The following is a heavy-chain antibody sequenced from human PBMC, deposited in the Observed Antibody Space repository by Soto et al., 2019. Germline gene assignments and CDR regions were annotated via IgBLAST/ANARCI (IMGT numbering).Heavy chain of an antibody. J-gene: IGHJ5*02. CDR3: ARAKGGNFFFWFDP. V-gene: IGHV1-18*01. CDR1: GYTFTSYG. Sequence: AASVKVSCKASGYTFTSYGISWVRQAPGQGLEWMGWISAYNGNTNYAQKLQGRVTMTTDTSTSTAYMELRSLRSDDTAVYYCARAKGGNFFFWFDPWGQGTQVTVSS. CDR2: ISAYNGNT. D-gene: IGHD1-1*01.